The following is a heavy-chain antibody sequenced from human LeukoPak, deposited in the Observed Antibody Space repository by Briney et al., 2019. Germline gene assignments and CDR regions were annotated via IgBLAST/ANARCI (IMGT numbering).Heavy chain of an antibody. CDR1: GFTFSSYS. V-gene: IGHV3-21*01. Sequence: GGSLRLSCAASGFTFSSYSMNWVRQAPGKGLDWVSSISSSSSYIYYADSVKGRFTISRDNAKNSLYLQMNSLRAEDTAVYYCARATEARSSFDYWGQGTLVTVSS. CDR2: ISSSSSYI. J-gene: IGHJ4*02. D-gene: IGHD5-12*01. CDR3: ARATEARSSFDY.